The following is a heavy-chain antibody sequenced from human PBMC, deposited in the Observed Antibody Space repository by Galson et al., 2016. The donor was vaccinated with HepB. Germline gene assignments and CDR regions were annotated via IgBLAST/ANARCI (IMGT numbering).Heavy chain of an antibody. D-gene: IGHD2-2*02. CDR3: ARGLYCSRTTCYTAPFEY. V-gene: IGHV4-59*01. Sequence: SGGSISHYYWSWIRQPPGKGLEWIGYIYYSGSTTYNPSLKSRVSMSVDTSKNQFSLRLNSVTAADTAVYYCARGLYCSRTTCYTAPFEYWGQGAPVTVSS. CDR1: GGSISHYY. J-gene: IGHJ4*02. CDR2: IYYSGST.